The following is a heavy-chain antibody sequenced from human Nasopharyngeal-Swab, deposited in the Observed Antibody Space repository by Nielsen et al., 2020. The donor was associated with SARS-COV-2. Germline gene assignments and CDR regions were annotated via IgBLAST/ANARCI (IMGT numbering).Heavy chain of an antibody. CDR2: ISYDGRNK. CDR3: ARGYCSSGSCYAKHYCMDV. V-gene: IGHV3-30*04. D-gene: IGHD2-15*01. CDR1: GFTFSSYA. Sequence: GESLKISCAASGFTFSSYAIHWVRQAPGKVLEWVTFISYDGRNKYYADSVKGRFTISRDNSKNTLYLQMNRLRAEDTAVYYCARGYCSSGSCYAKHYCMDVWGQGTTVTVSS. J-gene: IGHJ6*02.